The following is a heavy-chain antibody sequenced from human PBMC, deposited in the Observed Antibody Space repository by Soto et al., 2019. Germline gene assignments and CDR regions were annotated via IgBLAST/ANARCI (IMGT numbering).Heavy chain of an antibody. D-gene: IGHD3-22*01. V-gene: IGHV3-23*01. CDR3: AKDLFPVVVIRGFFDY. CDR1: GFTFSSYA. J-gene: IGHJ4*02. CDR2: ISGSGGST. Sequence: PGGSLRLSCAASGFTFSSYAMSWVRQAPGKGLEWVSAISGSGGSTYYADSVKGRFTISRDNSKNTLYLQMNSLRAEDTAVYYCAKDLFPVVVIRGFFDYWGQGTLVTVSS.